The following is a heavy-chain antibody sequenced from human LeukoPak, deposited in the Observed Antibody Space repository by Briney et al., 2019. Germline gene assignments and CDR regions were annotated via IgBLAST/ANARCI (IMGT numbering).Heavy chain of an antibody. CDR3: ARGGGRKGWPEDDAFDI. CDR1: GYTFTSYY. CDR2: INPSGGST. J-gene: IGHJ3*02. Sequence: GASVKVSCKASGYTFTSYYMHWVRQAPGQGLEWMGIINPSGGSTSYAQKFQGRVTMTRDTSTSTVYMELSSLRSEDTAVYYCARGGGRKGWPEDDAFDIWGQGTMVTVSS. V-gene: IGHV1-46*01. D-gene: IGHD3-10*01.